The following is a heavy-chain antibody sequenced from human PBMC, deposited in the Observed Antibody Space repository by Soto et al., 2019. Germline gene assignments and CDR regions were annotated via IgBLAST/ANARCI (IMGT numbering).Heavy chain of an antibody. CDR3: VSQRTTVPTHAYFDY. D-gene: IGHD4-17*01. CDR2: VYYRGRS. Sequence: PSETLSLTCTVSGGSVTNSSYYWGWIRQSPGKGLEWIGSVYYRGRSYSKWSVKSRVTISVDTSKNRFSLSLNSVTASDTAVYFCVSQRTTVPTHAYFDYWGPGALVTVSS. J-gene: IGHJ4*02. V-gene: IGHV4-39*01. CDR1: GGSVTNSSYY.